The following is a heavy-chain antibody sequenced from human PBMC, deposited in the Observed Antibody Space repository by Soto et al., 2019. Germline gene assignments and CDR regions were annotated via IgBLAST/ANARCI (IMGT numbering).Heavy chain of an antibody. CDR3: AKSLVFVDHGYMDV. CDR1: GGRFTNYI. D-gene: IGHD2-21*01. J-gene: IGHJ6*03. CDR2: SIPIKGTA. V-gene: IGHV1-69*08. Sequence: QVQLVQSGAEVKKPGSSVKVSCEASGGRFTNYIFTWVRPAPGQGLEWMGRSIPIKGTADYALKFQDRVSMTADKSTNRVHMEMRSLRPDDTAVYYCAKSLVFVDHGYMDVWGKGTTVTVSS.